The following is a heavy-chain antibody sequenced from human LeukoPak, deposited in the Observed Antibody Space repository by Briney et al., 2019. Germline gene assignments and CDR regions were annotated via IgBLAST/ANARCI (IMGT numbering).Heavy chain of an antibody. V-gene: IGHV3-11*04. CDR2: ISSSGSTI. J-gene: IGHJ3*02. Sequence: AGGSLRLSCAASGFTFSDYYMSWIRQAPGKGLEWVSYISSSGSTIYYADSVKGRFTISRDNAKNSLYLQMNSLRAEDTAVYYCARDAYCNSDYCYSLDAFDIWGQGTMVTVSS. CDR1: GFTFSDYY. D-gene: IGHD2/OR15-2a*01. CDR3: ARDAYCNSDYCYSLDAFDI.